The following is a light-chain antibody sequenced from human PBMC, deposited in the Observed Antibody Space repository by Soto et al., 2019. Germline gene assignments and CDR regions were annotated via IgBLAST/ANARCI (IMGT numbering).Light chain of an antibody. J-gene: IGKJ4*01. CDR3: QQLNSYPPFT. Sequence: DIQLTQSPSFLSASVGDRVTITCRASQGISSYLAWYQQKPGKAPKLLIYAASTLQSGVLSRFSGSGSGTEFTLTIRSLQPEDFATYYCQQLNSYPPFTFGGGTKVEIK. V-gene: IGKV1-9*01. CDR2: AAS. CDR1: QGISSY.